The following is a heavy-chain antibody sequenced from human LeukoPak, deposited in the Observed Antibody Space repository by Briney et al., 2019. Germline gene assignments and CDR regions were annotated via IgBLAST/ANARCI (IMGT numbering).Heavy chain of an antibody. J-gene: IGHJ6*03. V-gene: IGHV3-7*01. Sequence: PGGSLRLSCAASGFIFSTYWMNWVRQAPGKGLEWVANIKQDGSEKYYVDSVKGRFTISRDNAKNSLYLQMQSLRAEDTAVYYCARAVAPAAAYYYYMDVWGKGTTVTVSS. CDR2: IKQDGSEK. CDR3: ARAVAPAAAYYYYMDV. CDR1: GFIFSTYW. D-gene: IGHD2-2*01.